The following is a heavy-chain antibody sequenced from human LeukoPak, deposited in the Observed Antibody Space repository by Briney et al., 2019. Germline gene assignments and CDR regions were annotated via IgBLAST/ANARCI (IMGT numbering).Heavy chain of an antibody. CDR2: ISGGGDNT. D-gene: IGHD2-2*01. Sequence: GGSLRLSCAASGFTFSSYAVSWVRQAPGKGLEWVSAISGGGDNTYYADSVKGRFTISRDNSKNTLYLHMNSLRAEDTAVYYCAKERGSLPAGQNRFDYWGQGTPVTVSS. CDR1: GFTFSSYA. CDR3: AKERGSLPAGQNRFDY. V-gene: IGHV3-23*01. J-gene: IGHJ4*02.